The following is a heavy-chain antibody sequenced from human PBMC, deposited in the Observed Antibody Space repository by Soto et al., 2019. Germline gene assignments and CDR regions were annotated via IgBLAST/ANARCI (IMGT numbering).Heavy chain of an antibody. CDR2: INHSGST. CDR1: GGSFSGYY. Sequence: QVQLQQWGAGLLKPSETLSLTCAVYGGSFSGYYWSWIRQPPGKGLEWIGEINHSGSTNYNPSLKSRVTISVDTSKNQFSLKLSSVTAADTAVYYCARGVGGYSYVLVRGTFDYWGQGTLVTVSS. V-gene: IGHV4-34*01. CDR3: ARGVGGYSYVLVRGTFDY. D-gene: IGHD5-18*01. J-gene: IGHJ4*02.